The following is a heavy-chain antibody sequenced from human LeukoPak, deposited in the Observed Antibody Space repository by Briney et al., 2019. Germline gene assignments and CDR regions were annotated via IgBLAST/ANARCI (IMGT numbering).Heavy chain of an antibody. CDR3: ARISQSSGGFYY. V-gene: IGHV4-31*02. Sequence: SETLSLTCTVSGGSISNSGGFYWSWIRQHPGNGLEWIGFMSYRGSTYYNPSLKSRVSMSVDTSRSQFSLRLTSVTDEDTAVYYCARISQSSGGFYYWGQGSLVTVSS. CDR1: GGSISNSGGFY. J-gene: IGHJ4*02. D-gene: IGHD2-15*01. CDR2: MSYRGST.